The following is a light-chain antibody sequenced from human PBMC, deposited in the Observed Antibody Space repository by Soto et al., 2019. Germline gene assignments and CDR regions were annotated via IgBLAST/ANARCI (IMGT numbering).Light chain of an antibody. CDR1: QDIGNW. Sequence: DIQMTQSPTSVSASVGDRVTITCRASQDIGNWLAWYQQKPGKAPKLLIFGASSLQSGVPSRFSGNRSGTDFTLTVSGLQPEDSATYFCQQANSVPPTFGQWTKVEI. J-gene: IGKJ1*01. CDR2: GAS. CDR3: QQANSVPPT. V-gene: IGKV1-12*01.